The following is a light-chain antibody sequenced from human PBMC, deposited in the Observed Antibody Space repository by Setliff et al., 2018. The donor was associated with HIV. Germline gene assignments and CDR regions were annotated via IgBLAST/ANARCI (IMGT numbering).Light chain of an antibody. V-gene: IGLV2-23*02. CDR1: NSDIGTYDL. J-gene: IGLJ1*01. Sequence: QSVLTQPASVSGSPGQAITISCTGNNSDIGTYDLVSWYQQHPGRAPKLTIFEVKRRPSGVSNRFSGSKSGDTASLTISGLQAEDEADYYCCSYAGSRTFYVFGTGTKVTVL. CDR3: CSYAGSRTFYV. CDR2: EVK.